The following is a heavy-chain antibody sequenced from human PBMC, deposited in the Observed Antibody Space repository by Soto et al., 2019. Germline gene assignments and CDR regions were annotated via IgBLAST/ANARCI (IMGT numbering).Heavy chain of an antibody. D-gene: IGHD2-2*01. V-gene: IGHV2-26*01. CDR1: GFLLSNARMG. CDR3: ARILCSSTSCYAGYYYYYYMDV. CDR2: IFSNDEK. Sequence: QVTLKESGPVLVKPTETLTLTCTVSGFLLSNARMGVSWIRQPPGKALEWLAHIFSNDEKSYSTSLKSRLTNSKDTSKSQVVLTMTNMDPVDTATYYCARILCSSTSCYAGYYYYYYMDVWGKGTTVTVSS. J-gene: IGHJ6*03.